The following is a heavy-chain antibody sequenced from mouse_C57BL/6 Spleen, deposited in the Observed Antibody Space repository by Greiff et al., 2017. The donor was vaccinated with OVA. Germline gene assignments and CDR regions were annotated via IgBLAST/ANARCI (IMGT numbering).Heavy chain of an antibody. CDR1: GYSITSGYY. Sequence: EVKLVESGPGLVKPSQSLSLTCSVTGYSITSGYYWNWIRQFPGNKLEWMGYISYDGSNNYNPSLKNRISITRDTSKNQFFLKLNSVTTEDTATYDCARGHSNYVRCAYWGQGTLVTVSA. J-gene: IGHJ3*01. CDR3: ARGHSNYVRCAY. D-gene: IGHD2-5*01. V-gene: IGHV3-6*01. CDR2: ISYDGSN.